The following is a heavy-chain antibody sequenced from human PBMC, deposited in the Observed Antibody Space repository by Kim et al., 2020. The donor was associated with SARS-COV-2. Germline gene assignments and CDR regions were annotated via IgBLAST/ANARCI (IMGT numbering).Heavy chain of an antibody. D-gene: IGHD3-10*01. CDR3: ARRDYVSGTYHPSGFYFDD. Sequence: SETLSLTCTVSGGSISSSSYYWGWIRQPPGKGLEWIGSIYYSGTTYYNPSLKSRVTISIDTSKNHFSLKLSSVTAADTAVHYCARRDYVSGTYHPSGFYFDDWGQGTLVTVSS. J-gene: IGHJ4*02. CDR1: GGSISSSSYY. V-gene: IGHV4-39*02. CDR2: IYYSGTT.